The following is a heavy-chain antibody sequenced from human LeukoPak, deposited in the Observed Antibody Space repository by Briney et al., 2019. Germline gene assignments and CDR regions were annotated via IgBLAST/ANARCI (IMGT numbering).Heavy chain of an antibody. CDR1: GGSISSGGYS. V-gene: IGHV4-30-2*01. D-gene: IGHD3-9*01. CDR3: ARGKTYYDILTGQEAGLSWFDP. J-gene: IGHJ5*02. CDR2: IYHSGST. Sequence: SQTLSLTCAVSGGSISSGGYSWSWIRQPPGKGLEWIGYIYHSGSTYYNPSLKSRVTISVDRSKNQFSLKLSSVTAADTAVYYCARGKTYYDILTGQEAGLSWFDPWGQGTLVTVSS.